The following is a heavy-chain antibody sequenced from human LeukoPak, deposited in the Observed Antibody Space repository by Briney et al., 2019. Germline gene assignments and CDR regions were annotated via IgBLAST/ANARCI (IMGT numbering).Heavy chain of an antibody. J-gene: IGHJ4*02. CDR2: INPNSGGT. D-gene: IGHD6-13*01. Sequence: ASVKVSCKASGYTFTGYYMHWVRQAPGQGPEWMGRINPNSGGTNYAQKFQGRVTMTRDTSISTAYMELSRLRSDDTAVYYCAREGLSRVAAAGTEGFDYWGQGTLVTVSS. V-gene: IGHV1-2*06. CDR1: GYTFTGYY. CDR3: AREGLSRVAAAGTEGFDY.